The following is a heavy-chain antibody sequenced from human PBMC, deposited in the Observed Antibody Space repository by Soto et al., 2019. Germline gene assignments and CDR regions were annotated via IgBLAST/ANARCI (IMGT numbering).Heavy chain of an antibody. D-gene: IGHD2-2*02. V-gene: IGHV1-69*13. J-gene: IGHJ6*02. CDR3: ASAFVVVPAAILTSSYYYYGMDV. CDR2: IIPIFGTA. Sequence: AASVKVSCKASGGTFSSYAISWVRQAPGQGLEWMGGIIPIFGTANYAQKFQGRVTITADESTSTAYMELSSLRSEDTAVYYCASAFVVVPAAILTSSYYYYGMDVWGQGTTVTVSS. CDR1: GGTFSSYA.